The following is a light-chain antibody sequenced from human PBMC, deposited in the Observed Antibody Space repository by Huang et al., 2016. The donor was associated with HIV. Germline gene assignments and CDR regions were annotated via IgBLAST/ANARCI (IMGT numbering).Light chain of an antibody. CDR3: HQSYSMPDT. J-gene: IGKJ2*01. Sequence: DIQMTQSPSSLSASVGDRVTITCRASQSITNYLNWYQQNPGKAPKLLIYGASSLQRGVPSRFSGSGSGTEFTLTIRSLQPEDFATYYCHQSYSMPDTFGQGTRVDI. CDR1: QSITNY. V-gene: IGKV1-39*01. CDR2: GAS.